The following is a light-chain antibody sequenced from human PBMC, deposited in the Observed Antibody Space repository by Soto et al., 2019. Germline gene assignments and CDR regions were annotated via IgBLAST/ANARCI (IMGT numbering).Light chain of an antibody. CDR3: MRALQTPPTYT. CDR1: QSLLHSNGYNY. Sequence: DIVMTQSPLSLPVTPGEPASISCRSSQSLLHSNGYNYLDWYLQKPGQSPQLLIYLGSNRASGVPDRFSGSGEGTDFTLKISRVEAEDVGVYYCMRALQTPPTYTFGQGTKLEIK. CDR2: LGS. J-gene: IGKJ2*01. V-gene: IGKV2-28*01.